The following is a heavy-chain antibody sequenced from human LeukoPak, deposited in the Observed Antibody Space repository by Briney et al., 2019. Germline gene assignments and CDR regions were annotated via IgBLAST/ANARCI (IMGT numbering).Heavy chain of an antibody. Sequence: SETLSLTCTVSGYSISSGYYWGWIRQPPGKGPEWIGSIYHSGSTYYNPSLKSRVTISVDTSKNQFSLKLSSVTAADTAVYYCARDLSGVTPYYYYYGMDVWGQGTTVTVSS. CDR2: IYHSGST. CDR1: GYSISSGYY. V-gene: IGHV4-38-2*02. D-gene: IGHD5-18*01. CDR3: ARDLSGVTPYYYYYGMDV. J-gene: IGHJ6*02.